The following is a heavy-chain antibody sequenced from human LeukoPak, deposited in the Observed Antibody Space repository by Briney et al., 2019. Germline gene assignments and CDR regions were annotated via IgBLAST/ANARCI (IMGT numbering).Heavy chain of an antibody. Sequence: SETLSLTCAVYGGSFSGYYWSWIRQPPRKGLEWIGEINHSGSTNYNPSLKSRVTISVDTSKTQFSLKLSSVTAAATAVYYCARVPTAWYYYYYMDVWGKGTTVTVSS. V-gene: IGHV4-34*01. D-gene: IGHD2-21*02. J-gene: IGHJ6*03. CDR1: GGSFSGYY. CDR2: INHSGST. CDR3: ARVPTAWYYYYYMDV.